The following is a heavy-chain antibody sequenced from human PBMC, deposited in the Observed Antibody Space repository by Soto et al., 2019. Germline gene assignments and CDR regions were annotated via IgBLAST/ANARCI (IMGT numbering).Heavy chain of an antibody. CDR3: ARGRTGYSSSWYVD. CDR2: INHSGST. D-gene: IGHD6-13*01. Sequence: QVQLQQWGAGLLKPSETLSLTCAVYGGSFSGYYWSWIRQPPGKGLEWIGEINHSGSTNYNPSLKSRVTISVDTFKHQFSLKLGSVTAADTAVYYCARGRTGYSSSWYVDWGQGTLVTVSS. CDR1: GGSFSGYY. J-gene: IGHJ4*02. V-gene: IGHV4-34*01.